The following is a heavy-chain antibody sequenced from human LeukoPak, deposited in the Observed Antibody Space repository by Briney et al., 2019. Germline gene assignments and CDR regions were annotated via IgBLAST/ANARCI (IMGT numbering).Heavy chain of an antibody. CDR1: GYTFTGYY. V-gene: IGHV1-2*02. CDR2: INPNSGGT. D-gene: IGHD1-26*01. Sequence: ASVKVSCKASGYTFTGYYMHWVRQAPGQGLEWMGWINPNSGGTNYAQKFQGRVTMTRDTSINTAYMELSRLRSDDTAVYYCARDLFHGSYYGSINYWGQGTLVTVSS. J-gene: IGHJ4*02. CDR3: ARDLFHGSYYGSINY.